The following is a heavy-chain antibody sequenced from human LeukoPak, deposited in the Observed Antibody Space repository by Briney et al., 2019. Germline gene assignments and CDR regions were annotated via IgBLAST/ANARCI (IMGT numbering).Heavy chain of an antibody. CDR2: ISSGSDFR. V-gene: IGHV3-21*01. D-gene: IGHD3-22*01. CDR3: ASSGYYYSYFDY. CDR1: RFTFTNYS. Sequence: TGGSLRLSCAASRFTFTNYSMNWVRQAPGKGLEWVSSISSGSDFRYYADSVKGRFTISRDNAKNSLFLELNSLRAEDTAVYYCASSGYYYSYFDYWGQGTLVTVSS. J-gene: IGHJ4*02.